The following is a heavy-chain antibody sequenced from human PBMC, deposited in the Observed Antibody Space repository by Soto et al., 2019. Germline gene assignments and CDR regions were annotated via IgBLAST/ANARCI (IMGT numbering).Heavy chain of an antibody. Sequence: QVQLVESGGGVVQPGRSLRLSCAASGFTFSSYGMHWVRQAPGKGLEWVAVISYDGSNKDYADSVKGRFTISRDNSKNTLYLQMNSLRAEDKAVYYCAKLAKYYSSPDYRGQGTLVTVSS. V-gene: IGHV3-30*18. CDR3: AKLAKYYSSPDY. CDR1: GFTFSSYG. CDR2: ISYDGSNK. D-gene: IGHD6-13*01. J-gene: IGHJ4*02.